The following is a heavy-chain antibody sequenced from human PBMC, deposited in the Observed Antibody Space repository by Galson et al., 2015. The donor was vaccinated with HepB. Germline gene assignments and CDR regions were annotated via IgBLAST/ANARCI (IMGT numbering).Heavy chain of an antibody. CDR3: AKATSGTCSGANCYYFDF. CDR1: GFTFSSYA. Sequence: SLRLSCAASGFTFSSYAMSWVRQTPEKGLEWVSAFSGPVATTYHAASVKGRFTISRDNSKNTLSLQMNGLRADDTAVYYCAKATSGTCSGANCYYFDFWGQGALGTVSS. CDR2: FSGPVATT. J-gene: IGHJ4*02. D-gene: IGHD2-15*01. V-gene: IGHV3-23*01.